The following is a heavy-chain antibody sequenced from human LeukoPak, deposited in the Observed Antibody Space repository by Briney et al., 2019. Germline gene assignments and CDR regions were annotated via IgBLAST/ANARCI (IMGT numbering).Heavy chain of an antibody. V-gene: IGHV1-2*02. CDR3: ARDGPYSGSSYYFDY. CDR2: INPNSGGT. J-gene: IGHJ4*02. Sequence: ASVKVSCKASGYTFTGYYMHWVRQAPGQGLEWMGWINPNSGGTNYAQKFRGRVTMTRDTSISTAYMELSRLRSDDTAVYYCARDGPYSGSSYYFDYWGQGTLVTVSS. CDR1: GYTFTGYY. D-gene: IGHD1-26*01.